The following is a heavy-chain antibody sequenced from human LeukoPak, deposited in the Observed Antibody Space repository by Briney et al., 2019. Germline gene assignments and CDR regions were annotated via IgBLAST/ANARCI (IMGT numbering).Heavy chain of an antibody. CDR3: ASLSIAVADNFDY. CDR2: ISYDGSNK. V-gene: IGHV3-30*03. CDR1: GFTFSSYG. J-gene: IGHJ4*02. Sequence: PGGSLRLSCAASGFTFSSYGMHWVRQAPGKGLEWVAVISYDGSNKYYADSVKGRFTISRDNSKNTLYLQMNSLRAEDTAVYYCASLSIAVADNFDYWGQGTLVTVSS. D-gene: IGHD6-19*01.